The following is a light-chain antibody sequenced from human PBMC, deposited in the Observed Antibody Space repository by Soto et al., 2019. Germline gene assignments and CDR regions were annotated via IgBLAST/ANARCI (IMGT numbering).Light chain of an antibody. CDR2: QVS. Sequence: DVVLTQSPVSLPVTLGQPASISCRASQSLLYSDGKTYLNWFHQRPGQSPRRPIYQVSIRDSGVPVRFSGSGSGTDFTLHISRVETEDVGVYYCMQPIHWPFTFGPGTKVDIK. CDR1: QSLLYSDGKTY. CDR3: MQPIHWPFT. V-gene: IGKV2-30*01. J-gene: IGKJ3*01.